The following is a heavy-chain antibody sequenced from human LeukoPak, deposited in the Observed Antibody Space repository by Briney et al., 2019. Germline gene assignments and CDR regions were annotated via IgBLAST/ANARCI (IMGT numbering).Heavy chain of an antibody. CDR1: GFTFDNYA. D-gene: IGHD3-10*01. V-gene: IGHV3-9*01. J-gene: IGHJ4*02. Sequence: QPGGSLRLSCSASGFTFDNYAMHWVRQAPMKGLEWVSGISWNSGSIGYADSVKGRFTISRDNAKNSLYLQMNSLRAEDTALYYCAKDIGRGSGSSFDYWGQGTLVTVSS. CDR3: AKDIGRGSGSSFDY. CDR2: ISWNSGSI.